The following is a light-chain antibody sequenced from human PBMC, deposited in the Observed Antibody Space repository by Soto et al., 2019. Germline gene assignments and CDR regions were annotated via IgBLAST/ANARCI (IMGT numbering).Light chain of an antibody. CDR1: QTTNNW. J-gene: IGKJ2*01. CDR2: DVS. Sequence: DIQMTQSPSTLSASVGETVTITCRASQTTNNWLAWYQHKPGKATELLIYDVSTLESGVPSRFSGSGSGTEFTLTISSLQPDDFATYYCQQPRTFGQGTKLEIK. CDR3: QQPRT. V-gene: IGKV1-5*01.